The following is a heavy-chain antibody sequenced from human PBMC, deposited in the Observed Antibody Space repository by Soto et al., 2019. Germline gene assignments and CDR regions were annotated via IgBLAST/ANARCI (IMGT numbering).Heavy chain of an antibody. CDR3: ARSLSRGYNWPSGFDY. J-gene: IGHJ4*02. V-gene: IGHV1-18*01. Sequence: ASVKVSCKASGYTFTSYGISWVRQAPGQGLKWMGWISAYNGNTNYAQKLQGRVTMTTDTSTSTAYMELRSLRSDDTAVYYCARSLSRGYNWPSGFDYWGQGPLVTVSS. CDR2: ISAYNGNT. CDR1: GYTFTSYG. D-gene: IGHD1-20*01.